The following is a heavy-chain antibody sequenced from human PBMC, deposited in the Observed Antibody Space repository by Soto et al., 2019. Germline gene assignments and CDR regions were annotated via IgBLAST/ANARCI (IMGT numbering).Heavy chain of an antibody. Sequence: SETLSLTCTVSGGSISSSSYYWGWIRQPPGKGLEWIGSIYYSGSTYYNPSLKSRVTISVDTSKNQFSLKLSSVTAADTAVYYCASILGYCSGGSCYHLDYWGQGTLVTVSS. J-gene: IGHJ4*02. CDR2: IYYSGST. CDR3: ASILGYCSGGSCYHLDY. CDR1: GGSISSSSYY. D-gene: IGHD2-15*01. V-gene: IGHV4-39*01.